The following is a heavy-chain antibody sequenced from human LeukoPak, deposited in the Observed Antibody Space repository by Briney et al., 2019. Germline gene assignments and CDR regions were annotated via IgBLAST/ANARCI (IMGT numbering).Heavy chain of an antibody. J-gene: IGHJ4*02. V-gene: IGHV3-23*01. D-gene: IGHD4-23*01. CDR3: ATRQTTVDYYDC. Sequence: GGSLSLSCVGSGFTFSTYPMNWARQPRGKGLEWVSAISSGGTTYYAVSVKGRFSISRDNSKNTVYLQMNSLRAEDTAVYYGATRQTTVDYYDCWGQGTLVTVSS. CDR1: GFTFSTYP. CDR2: ISSGGTT.